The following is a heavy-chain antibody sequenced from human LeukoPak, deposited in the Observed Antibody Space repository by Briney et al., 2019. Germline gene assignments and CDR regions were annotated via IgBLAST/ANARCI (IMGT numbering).Heavy chain of an antibody. J-gene: IGHJ3*02. CDR3: ASTYDSSGYPGAFDI. CDR2: IYPADSDT. D-gene: IGHD3-22*01. CDR1: GYSFTSYW. Sequence: GESPKISCKGSGYSFTSYWIGWVRQMPGKGLEWMGIIYPADSDTRYSPSFQGQVTISADKSISTAYLQWSSLKASDTAMYYCASTYDSSGYPGAFDIWGQGTMVTVSS. V-gene: IGHV5-51*01.